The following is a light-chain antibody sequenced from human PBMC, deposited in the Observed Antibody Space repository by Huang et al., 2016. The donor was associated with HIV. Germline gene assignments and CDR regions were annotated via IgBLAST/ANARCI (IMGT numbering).Light chain of an antibody. Sequence: EIVLAQSPGTLSLSPGERATLSCRASQSVSSNYLAWYQKKPGQAPRILIYGASSRATGIPDRFTGSASGTDFTLTISRLEPEDFAVYYCQQYGGSPLTFGQGTKVEIK. CDR3: QQYGGSPLT. CDR1: QSVSSNY. CDR2: GAS. J-gene: IGKJ1*01. V-gene: IGKV3-20*01.